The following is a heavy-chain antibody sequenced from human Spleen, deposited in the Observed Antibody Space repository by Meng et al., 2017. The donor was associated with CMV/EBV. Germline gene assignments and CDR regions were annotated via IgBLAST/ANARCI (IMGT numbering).Heavy chain of an antibody. D-gene: IGHD3-10*01. CDR2: ISSSSSYI. CDR3: AGFLDAFDI. CDR1: VFTFSPSM. Sequence: GESLKISCAASVFTFSPSMMTWVRQAPGKGLEWVSSISSSSSYIYYADSVKGRFTISRDNAKNSLYLQMNSLRAEDTAVYYCAGFLDAFDIWGQGTMVTVSS. J-gene: IGHJ3*02. V-gene: IGHV3-21*01.